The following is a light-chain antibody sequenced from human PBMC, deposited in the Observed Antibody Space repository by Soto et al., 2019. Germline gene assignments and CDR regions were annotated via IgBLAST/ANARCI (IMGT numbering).Light chain of an antibody. CDR1: QGIATY. CDR3: QQYNTFWT. Sequence: DVQLTQSPSFLSASIGDRVSITCRASQGIATYLAWYQQQPGKAPKLLIYGASTLQSGAPSRVSGSGSGTEFTLTISSLQPDDFATYYCQQYNTFWTFGPGTKVDI. J-gene: IGKJ1*01. V-gene: IGKV1-9*01. CDR2: GAS.